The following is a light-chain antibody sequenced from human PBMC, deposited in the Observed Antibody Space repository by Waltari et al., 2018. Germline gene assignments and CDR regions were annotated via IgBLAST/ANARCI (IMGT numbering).Light chain of an antibody. J-gene: IGLJ3*02. V-gene: IGLV2-23*03. Sequence: QSALTQPASVSGSPGQSITISCTGTSSDVGSYNLVSWYQQHPGKAPNLMIYEGSKRPSGVSKRFSGSKSGNTASLTISGLQAEDEADYYCCSYAGSSTFWVFGGGTKLTVL. CDR3: CSYAGSSTFWV. CDR2: EGS. CDR1: SSDVGSYNL.